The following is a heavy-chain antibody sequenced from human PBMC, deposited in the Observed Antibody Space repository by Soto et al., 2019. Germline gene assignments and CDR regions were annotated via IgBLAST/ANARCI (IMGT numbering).Heavy chain of an antibody. J-gene: IGHJ4*02. CDR3: AKDAVSGDSVWLAEY. D-gene: IGHD4-17*01. CDR2: IYGIGGGI. V-gene: IGHV3-23*01. CDR1: GFTFSSYA. Sequence: EVQLLESGGGLVQPGGSLRLSCAASGFTFSSYAMIWVRQAPGKGLESVPGIYGIGGGISYADSVKGRFTISRDNSRNTLFLQMDSLRADDTAVYRCAKDAVSGDSVWLAEYWGQGTLFTVSS.